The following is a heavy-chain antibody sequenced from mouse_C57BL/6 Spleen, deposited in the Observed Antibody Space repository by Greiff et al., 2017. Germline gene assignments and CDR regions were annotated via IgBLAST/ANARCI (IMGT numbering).Heavy chain of an antibody. Sequence: QVQLQQSGPELVKPGASVKISCKASGYAFSSSWMNWVKQRPGKGLEWIGRIYPGDGDTNYNGKFKGKATLTADKSSSTAYMQLSSLTSEDSAVYFCARLPITTVVATPYAMDYWGQGTSVTVSS. D-gene: IGHD1-1*01. V-gene: IGHV1-82*01. CDR2: IYPGDGDT. J-gene: IGHJ4*01. CDR3: ARLPITTVVATPYAMDY. CDR1: GYAFSSSW.